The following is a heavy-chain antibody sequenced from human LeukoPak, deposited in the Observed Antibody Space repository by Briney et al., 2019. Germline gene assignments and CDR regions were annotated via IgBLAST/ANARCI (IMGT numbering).Heavy chain of an antibody. CDR2: IASDGSST. CDR3: ARGRPHGNDY. CDR1: GFTFNTYA. Sequence: AGGSLRLSCAASGFTFNTYAMSWVRQAPGKGLVWVSRIASDGSSTTYADSVKGRFSISRDNAKNTLYLQMNSLRVEDTAVYYCARGRPHGNDYWGQGTLVTVSS. V-gene: IGHV3-74*01. D-gene: IGHD4-23*01. J-gene: IGHJ4*02.